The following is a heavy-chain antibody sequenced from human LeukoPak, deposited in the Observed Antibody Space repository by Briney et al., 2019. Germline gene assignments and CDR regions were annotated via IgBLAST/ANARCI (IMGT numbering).Heavy chain of an antibody. CDR1: GGSISSSTYY. CDR2: INYSGST. Sequence: SETRSLTCTVSGGSISSSTYYWGWISQPPGKGLEYIGSINYSGSTYYNPSLRSRVTISVDTSKNQFSLKLSSVTAADTAVYYCARGSPYHYWGQGTLVTVSS. CDR3: ARGSPYHY. J-gene: IGHJ4*02. V-gene: IGHV4-39*01.